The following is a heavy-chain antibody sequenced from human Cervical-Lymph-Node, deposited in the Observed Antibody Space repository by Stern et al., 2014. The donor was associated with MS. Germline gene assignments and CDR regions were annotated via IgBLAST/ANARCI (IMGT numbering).Heavy chain of an antibody. V-gene: IGHV3-30*03. CDR2: ISHDGRHK. CDR1: GFNFSSFG. CDR3: PALGAAFAY. Sequence: VQLVQSGGGVVQPGKSLRLSCAASGFNFSSFGMHWVRQAPGKGLEWVTLISHDGRHKYYTDSVKGRFTISRDNSKNTLYLQVNNLRTEDTAVYYCPALGAAFAYWGQGSLVTVSS. J-gene: IGHJ4*02. D-gene: IGHD1-26*01.